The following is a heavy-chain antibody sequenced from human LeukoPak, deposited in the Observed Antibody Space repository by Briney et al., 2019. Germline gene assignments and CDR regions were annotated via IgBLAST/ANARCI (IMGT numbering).Heavy chain of an antibody. V-gene: IGHV5-51*01. Sequence: PGESLKISCKGSGYSFTSYWIGWVRQMPGKGLEWMGVIYPNDADTRLSPSFQGQVTFSVDKSINTVYLQWSSLQASDTAMYYCGRLRDQQYVVAVDVWGQGTTVTVSS. J-gene: IGHJ6*02. D-gene: IGHD2-2*01. CDR2: IYPNDADT. CDR1: GYSFTSYW. CDR3: GRLRDQQYVVAVDV.